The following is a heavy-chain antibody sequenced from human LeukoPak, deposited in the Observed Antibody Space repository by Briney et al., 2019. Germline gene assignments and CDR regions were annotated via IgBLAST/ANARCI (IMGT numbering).Heavy chain of an antibody. CDR2: IRYDGSNK. CDR1: GFTFSSYG. D-gene: IGHD1-14*01. CDR3: AKVYRGSNWFDP. J-gene: IGHJ5*02. V-gene: IGHV3-30*02. Sequence: GGSLRLSCAASGFTFSSYGMHWVRQAPGKGLEWLAFIRYDGSNKYYADSVKGRFTIPRDNSKNTLYLQMNSLRAEDTAVYYCAKVYRGSNWFDPWGQGTLVTVSS.